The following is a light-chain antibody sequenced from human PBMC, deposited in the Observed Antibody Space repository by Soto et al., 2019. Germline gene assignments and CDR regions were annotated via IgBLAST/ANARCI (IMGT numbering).Light chain of an antibody. CDR1: SSDVGGYNY. V-gene: IGLV2-14*03. Sequence: QSALTQPASVSGSPGQSITLSCSGTSSDVGGYNYVSWYQQHPGKAPKLMIYDVSSRPSGVSNRFSGSKSGNTASLTISGLQTEDEADYYCSSYTTPNTLVFGGGTKLTVL. J-gene: IGLJ2*01. CDR3: SSYTTPNTLV. CDR2: DVS.